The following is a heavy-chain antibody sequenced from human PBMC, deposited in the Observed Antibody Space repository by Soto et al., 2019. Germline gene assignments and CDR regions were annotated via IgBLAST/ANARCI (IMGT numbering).Heavy chain of an antibody. D-gene: IGHD3-3*01. CDR1: GGSISIGGYY. V-gene: IGHV4-31*03. CDR2: IYYSGST. CDR3: AAEVGFGPLVDY. Sequence: QVQLQESGPGLVKPSQTLSLTCTVSGGSISIGGYYWSWIRQHPGKGLEWIGYIYYSGSTYYNPSLKRRVTISVDPSKNQSSLKLSSVTAADTAVYYCAAEVGFGPLVDYWGQGTLVTVSS. J-gene: IGHJ4*02.